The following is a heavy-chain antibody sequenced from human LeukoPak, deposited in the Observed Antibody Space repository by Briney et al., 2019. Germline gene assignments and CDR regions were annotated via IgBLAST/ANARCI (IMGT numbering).Heavy chain of an antibody. Sequence: PSETLSLTCTVSGGSISSYYWSWIRQPPGKGLEWIGYIYYSGSTNYNPSLKSRVTISVDTSKNQFSLKLSSVTAADTAVYYCARHGGSLRLSPFDYWGQGTLVTVSS. V-gene: IGHV4-59*08. D-gene: IGHD3-16*01. J-gene: IGHJ4*02. CDR1: GGSISSYY. CDR3: ARHGGSLRLSPFDY. CDR2: IYYSGST.